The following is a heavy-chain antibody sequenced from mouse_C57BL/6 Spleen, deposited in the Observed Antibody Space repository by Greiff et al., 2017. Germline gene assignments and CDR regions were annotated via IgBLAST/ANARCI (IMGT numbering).Heavy chain of an antibody. Sequence: EVQRVESGGGLVKPGGSLKLSCAASGFTFSDYGMHWVRQAPEKGLEWVAYISSGSSTIYYADTVKGRFTISRDNAKNTLFLQMTSLRSEDTAMYYCAMGYGSSFYAMDYWGQGTSVTVSS. CDR1: GFTFSDYG. J-gene: IGHJ4*01. CDR2: ISSGSSTI. D-gene: IGHD1-1*01. CDR3: AMGYGSSFYAMDY. V-gene: IGHV5-17*01.